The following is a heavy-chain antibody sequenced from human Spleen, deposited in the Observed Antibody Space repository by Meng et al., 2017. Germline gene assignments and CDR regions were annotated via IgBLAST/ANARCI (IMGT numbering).Heavy chain of an antibody. D-gene: IGHD5-12*01. CDR3: ARDGGLVAAHDY. Sequence: GESLKISCAASGFTFSDYYMNWIRQAPGKGLEWLSYISSSGGTIYYADSVKGRFTISRDNTKNSLYLQMNSLRGEDTAVYYCARDGGLVAAHDYWGQGTLVTVSS. CDR2: ISSSGGTI. J-gene: IGHJ4*02. CDR1: GFTFSDYY. V-gene: IGHV3-11*01.